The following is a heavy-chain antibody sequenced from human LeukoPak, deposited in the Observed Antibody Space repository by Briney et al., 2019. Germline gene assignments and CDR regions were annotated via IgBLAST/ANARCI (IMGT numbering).Heavy chain of an antibody. CDR1: GFTFSRYG. J-gene: IGHJ4*02. D-gene: IGHD1-26*01. Sequence: PGGSLRLSCAASGFTFSRYGMRWVRQAPGKGREWVSAISGSGSKTYYADSVKGRFTISRDNSKSTLYLQMNSLRAEDTAVYYCGKDGGRYQFDYWGQGTLVTVSS. V-gene: IGHV3-23*01. CDR3: GKDGGRYQFDY. CDR2: ISGSGSKT.